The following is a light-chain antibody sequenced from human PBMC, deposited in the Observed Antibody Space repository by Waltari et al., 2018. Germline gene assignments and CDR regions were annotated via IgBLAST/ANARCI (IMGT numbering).Light chain of an antibody. V-gene: IGKV3-20*01. J-gene: IGKJ1*01. CDR1: QSVSRA. CDR2: GAS. CDR3: QHYVSLPVT. Sequence: IVLTQSPGTLSLSPGERATLSCRASQSVSRALAWYQPNPGQAPRLLIYGASNRATGIPDRFSGSGSGTDFSLIISRLEPEDFAVYYCQHYVSLPVTFGQGTKVEIK.